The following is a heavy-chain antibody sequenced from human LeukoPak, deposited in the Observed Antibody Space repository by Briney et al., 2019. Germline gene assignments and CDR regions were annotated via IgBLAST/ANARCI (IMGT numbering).Heavy chain of an antibody. V-gene: IGHV1-69*02. Sequence: ATVKVSCKASGGTFSSYTISWVRQAPGQGLEWMGRIIPILGIANYAQKFQGRVTITADKSTSTAYMELSSLRSEDTAVYYCASGGHSGWYYFDYWAREPWSPSPQ. J-gene: IGHJ4*02. CDR2: IIPILGIA. D-gene: IGHD6-19*01. CDR1: GGTFSSYT. CDR3: ASGGHSGWYYFDY.